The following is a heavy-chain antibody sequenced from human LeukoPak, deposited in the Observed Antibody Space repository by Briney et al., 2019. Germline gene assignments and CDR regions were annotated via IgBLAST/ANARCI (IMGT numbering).Heavy chain of an antibody. CDR1: GFTFSSYS. Sequence: GGSLRLSCAASGFTFSSYSMNWVRQAPGKVLEWVSSISSSSSYIYYADSGKGRFTISRDNAKNSLYMQMKRLRAEDTAVYYCAREAKPMYYYDSSGYYPYYFDYWGEGNLVTVSS. CDR3: AREAKPMYYYDSSGYYPYYFDY. J-gene: IGHJ4*02. D-gene: IGHD3-22*01. V-gene: IGHV3-21*01. CDR2: ISSSSSYI.